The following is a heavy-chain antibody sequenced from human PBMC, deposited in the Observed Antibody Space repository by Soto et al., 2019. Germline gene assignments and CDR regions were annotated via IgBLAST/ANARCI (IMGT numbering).Heavy chain of an antibody. Sequence: QVQLQESGPGLVKPSQTLSLTCTVSGGSISSGDYYWSWIRQPPGKGLEWIGYIYYSGRTYYNPSLKSRVTISVDTSKNQFSLKLSSVTAADTAVYCCARDLAKGAWGQIDYWGQGTLVTVSS. CDR1: GGSISSGDYY. J-gene: IGHJ4*02. D-gene: IGHD3-16*01. V-gene: IGHV4-30-4*01. CDR2: IYYSGRT. CDR3: ARDLAKGAWGQIDY.